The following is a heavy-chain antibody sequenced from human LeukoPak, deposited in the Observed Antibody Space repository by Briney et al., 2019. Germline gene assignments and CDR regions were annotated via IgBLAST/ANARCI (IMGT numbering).Heavy chain of an antibody. CDR1: GFTFSSYS. J-gene: IGHJ4*02. CDR2: ISSSSSTI. CDR3: ARGPHSSGWYRRPPSFDY. Sequence: GGSLRLSCAASGFTFSSYSMNWVRQAPGKGLEWVSYISSSSSTIYYADSVKGRFTISRDNAKNSLYLQMNSLRAEDTAVYYFARGPHSSGWYRRPPSFDYWGQGTLVTVSS. D-gene: IGHD6-19*01. V-gene: IGHV3-48*01.